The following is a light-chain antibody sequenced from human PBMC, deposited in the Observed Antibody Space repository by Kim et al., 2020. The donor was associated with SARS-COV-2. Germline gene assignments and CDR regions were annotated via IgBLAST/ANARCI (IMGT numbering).Light chain of an antibody. CDR1: QSISSL. CDR2: DAS. CDR3: QHCNNYLVT. J-gene: IGKJ1*01. Sequence: DIQMTQSPSTLSASVGDRVTITCRASQSISSLLAWYQQKPGKAPKLLIYDASSLESGVPSRFSGSGSGTEFTLTISSLQPDDFATYYNQHCNNYLVTFGQGTKVDIK. V-gene: IGKV1-5*01.